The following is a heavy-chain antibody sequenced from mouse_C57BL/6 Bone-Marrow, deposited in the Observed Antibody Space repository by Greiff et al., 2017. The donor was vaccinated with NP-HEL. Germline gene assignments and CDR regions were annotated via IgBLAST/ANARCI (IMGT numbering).Heavy chain of an antibody. CDR1: GFTFSSYA. Sequence: EVQLQESGGGLVKPGGSLKLSCAASGFTFSSYAMSWVRQTPEKRLEWVATISDGGSYTYYPDNVKGRFTISRDNAKNNLYLQMSHLKSEDTAMYYCARDFYLFDVWGTGTTVTVSS. J-gene: IGHJ1*03. D-gene: IGHD5-1*01. CDR3: ARDFYLFDV. CDR2: ISDGGSYT. V-gene: IGHV5-4*01.